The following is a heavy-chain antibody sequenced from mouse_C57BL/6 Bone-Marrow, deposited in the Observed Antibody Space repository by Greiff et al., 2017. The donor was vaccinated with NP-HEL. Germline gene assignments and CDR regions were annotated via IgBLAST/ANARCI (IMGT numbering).Heavy chain of an antibody. CDR3: AREDPLYGSSPDWYFDV. Sequence: QLQLQQPGAELVKPVASVQLSCKASGYTFTSYWMHWVNQRPGPGLEWLGLIHPISGCTNYNEKFKSKATLTVDKSSSTAYMQLSSLTSEDSAVYYCAREDPLYGSSPDWYFDVWGTGTTVTVSS. J-gene: IGHJ1*03. V-gene: IGHV1-64*01. CDR1: GYTFTSYW. D-gene: IGHD1-1*01. CDR2: IHPISGCT.